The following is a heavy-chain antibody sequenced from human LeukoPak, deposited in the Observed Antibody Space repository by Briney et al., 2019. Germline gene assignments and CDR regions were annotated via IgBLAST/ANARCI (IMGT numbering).Heavy chain of an antibody. Sequence: GGSLRLSCAASGFTFSSYAMSWVRQAPGKGLEWVSSISGGGGNTSDADSVKGGFTISRDNSKNTLYLQMNSLRAEDTAVYYCAKAKLRWNLHYFDYWGQGTLVTVSS. CDR3: AKAKLRWNLHYFDY. CDR2: ISGGGGNT. J-gene: IGHJ4*02. CDR1: GFTFSSYA. V-gene: IGHV3-23*01. D-gene: IGHD4-23*01.